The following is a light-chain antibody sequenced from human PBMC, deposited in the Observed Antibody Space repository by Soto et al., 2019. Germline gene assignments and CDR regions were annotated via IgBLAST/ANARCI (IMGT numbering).Light chain of an antibody. CDR2: KAS. CDR3: QHYNSYSEA. Sequence: DSQMTQSPSGLSGSVGDRVASSCRASQTISSWLAWYQQKPGKAPKLLIYKASTLKSGVPSRFSGSGSGTEFTLTISSLQPDDFATYYCQHYNSYSEAFGQGTKVDI. J-gene: IGKJ1*01. CDR1: QTISSW. V-gene: IGKV1-5*03.